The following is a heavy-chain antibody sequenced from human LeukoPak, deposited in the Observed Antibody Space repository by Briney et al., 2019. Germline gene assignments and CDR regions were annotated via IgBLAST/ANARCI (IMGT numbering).Heavy chain of an antibody. CDR3: AKGARGWYYYGMDV. CDR1: GFTFSSYA. V-gene: IGHV3-30-3*01. J-gene: IGHJ6*02. CDR2: ISYDGSNK. D-gene: IGHD6-19*01. Sequence: GGSLRLSCAASGFTFSSYAMHWVRQAPGKGLEWVAVISYDGSNKYYADSVKGRFTISRDNSKNTLYLQMNSLRAEDTAVYYCAKGARGWYYYGMDVWGQGTTVTVSS.